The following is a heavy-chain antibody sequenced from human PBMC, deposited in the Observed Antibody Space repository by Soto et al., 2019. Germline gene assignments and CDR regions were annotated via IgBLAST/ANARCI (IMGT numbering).Heavy chain of an antibody. V-gene: IGHV1-46*01. J-gene: IGHJ4*02. Sequence: ASVKVSCKASGYTFTTYGVNWVRQAPGQRLEWMGIINASGGSTSYAQKFQGRVTMTRDTSTSTVYMELSSLRSEDTAVYYCARTNSGSYYYFDYWGQGTLVTVSS. CDR2: INASGGST. D-gene: IGHD1-26*01. CDR1: GYTFTTYG. CDR3: ARTNSGSYYYFDY.